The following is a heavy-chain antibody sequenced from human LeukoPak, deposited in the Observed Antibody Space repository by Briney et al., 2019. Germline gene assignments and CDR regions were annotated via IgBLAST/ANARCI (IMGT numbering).Heavy chain of an antibody. J-gene: IGHJ4*02. Sequence: GGSLRLSCAASGFTFSSLAMSCVRQAPGKGLEWVSIISGSGGSTYSADSVKGRFTISRDNAKNSLYLQMNSLRAEDTAVYYCARARRGPSGYYFDYWDQGTLVTVSS. CDR1: GFTFSSLA. D-gene: IGHD3-10*01. CDR2: ISGSGGST. CDR3: ARARRGPSGYYFDY. V-gene: IGHV3-23*01.